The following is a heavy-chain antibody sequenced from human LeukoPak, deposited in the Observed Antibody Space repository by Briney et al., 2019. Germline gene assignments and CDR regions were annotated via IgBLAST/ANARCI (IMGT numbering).Heavy chain of an antibody. J-gene: IGHJ4*02. CDR1: GGSISSYW. D-gene: IGHD3-16*02. CDR3: ARAGYTISSYRFDY. V-gene: IGHV4-4*07. Sequence: SETLSLTCSVSGGSISSYWWSWIRQPAGKGLEFIGRIYTTGRTNYNPSLKIRVSMSVDTSKNKFSLELRSVTAAETAVYFCARAGYTISSYRFDYWGQGALVTVSS. CDR2: IYTTGRT.